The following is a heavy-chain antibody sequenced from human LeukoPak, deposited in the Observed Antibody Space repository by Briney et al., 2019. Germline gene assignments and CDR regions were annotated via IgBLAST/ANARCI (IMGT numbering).Heavy chain of an antibody. CDR1: GFTFSSYG. J-gene: IGHJ4*02. Sequence: GGSLRLSCAASGFTFSSYGMHWVRQAPGKGLEWVAVIWYDGSNKYYADSVKGRFTISRDSSKNTLYLQMNSLRAEDTAVYYCARWFCSSTSCWFDYWGQGTLVTVSS. D-gene: IGHD2-2*01. CDR2: IWYDGSNK. V-gene: IGHV3-33*01. CDR3: ARWFCSSTSCWFDY.